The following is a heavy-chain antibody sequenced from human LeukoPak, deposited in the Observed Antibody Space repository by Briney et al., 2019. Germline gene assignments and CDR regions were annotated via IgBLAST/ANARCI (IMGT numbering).Heavy chain of an antibody. J-gene: IGHJ3*02. CDR2: ISGSGGST. D-gene: IGHD3-16*01. CDR1: GFTISSDY. Sequence: GGSLRLSCAASGFTISSDYMTWVRQAPGQGLEWVSGISGSGGSTYYADSVKGRFTISRDNSKNTLYLQMNSLRAEDTAVYYCAKSPHAFGAFDIWGQGTMVTVSS. V-gene: IGHV3-23*01. CDR3: AKSPHAFGAFDI.